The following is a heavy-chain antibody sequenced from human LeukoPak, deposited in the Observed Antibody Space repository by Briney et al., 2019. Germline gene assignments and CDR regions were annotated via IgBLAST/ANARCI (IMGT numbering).Heavy chain of an antibody. Sequence: SETLSLTCTVSGYSISSGYYCGWIRQPPGKGLEWIGSIYHSGSTYYNPSLKSRFTISVDTSKNQLSLKLSSVTAADTAVYYCARVGGWFGELLSHYYYYYYMDVWGKGTTVTVSS. CDR3: ARVGGWFGELLSHYYYYYYMDV. V-gene: IGHV4-38-2*02. J-gene: IGHJ6*03. D-gene: IGHD3-10*01. CDR2: IYHSGST. CDR1: GYSISSGYY.